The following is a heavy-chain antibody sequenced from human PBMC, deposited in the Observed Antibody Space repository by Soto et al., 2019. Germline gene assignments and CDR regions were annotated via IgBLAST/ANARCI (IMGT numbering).Heavy chain of an antibody. V-gene: IGHV1-24*01. Sequence: ASVKVSCKASGYSLSRLSVHWVRQAPGKGLEWMGVFDREVGEAIYAQKFQDRVTMTADTSTDTAYMDLNSLRSDDTAVYYCATDLLLHCMDIWGQGTTVTVS. CDR3: ATDLLLHCMDI. CDR2: FDREVGEA. CDR1: GYSLSRLS. J-gene: IGHJ6*02.